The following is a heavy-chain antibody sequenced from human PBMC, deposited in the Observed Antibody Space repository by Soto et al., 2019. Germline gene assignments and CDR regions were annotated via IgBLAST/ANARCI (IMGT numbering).Heavy chain of an antibody. CDR2: ISYDGSNK. CDR3: AKDVGSSSWYSHY. J-gene: IGHJ4*02. D-gene: IGHD6-13*01. Sequence: GGSLRLSCAASGFTFSSYGMHWVRQAPGKGLEWVAVISYDGSNKYYVDSVKGRFTISRDNSKNTLYLQMNSLRAEDTAVYYCAKDVGSSSWYSHYWGQGTLVTVSS. CDR1: GFTFSSYG. V-gene: IGHV3-30*18.